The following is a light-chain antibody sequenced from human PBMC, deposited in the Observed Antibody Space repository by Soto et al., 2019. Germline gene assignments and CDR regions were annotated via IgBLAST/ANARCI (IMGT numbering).Light chain of an antibody. J-gene: IGKJ1*01. V-gene: IGKV3-20*01. CDR3: QQYGSSGT. Sequence: EIVLTQSPGTLCLSPGERATLSCRASQSVSINYLAWYQQKPGQAPGLLIHGAANRATGIPDRFSGSGSGTDFTLTISRLEPEDFAVYYCQQYGSSGTFGQGTKVDIK. CDR1: QSVSINY. CDR2: GAA.